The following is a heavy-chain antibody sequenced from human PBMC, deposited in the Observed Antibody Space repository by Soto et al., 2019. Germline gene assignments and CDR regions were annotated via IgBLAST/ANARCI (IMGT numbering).Heavy chain of an antibody. CDR3: ARDLPDYYDSSGYIRGFDP. CDR1: GGSISSYY. V-gene: IGHV4-59*01. CDR2: IYYSGST. J-gene: IGHJ5*02. Sequence: SETLSLTCTVSGGSISSYYWSWIRQHPGKGLEWIGYIYYSGSTNYNPSLKSRVTISVDTSKNQFSLKLSSVTAADTAVYYCARDLPDYYDSSGYIRGFDPWGQGTLVTVSS. D-gene: IGHD3-22*01.